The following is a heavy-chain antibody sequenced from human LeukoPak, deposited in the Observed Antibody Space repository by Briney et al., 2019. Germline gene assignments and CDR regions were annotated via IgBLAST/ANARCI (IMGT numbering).Heavy chain of an antibody. CDR3: AREIVVGLNAFDI. Sequence: ASVNVSCKASEHTVTASYIYWVRQAPGQGLEWMGWIKPNSGGTNYAQKSQGRVTMTSDTSISTAYMELSRLISDDTALYYCAREIVVGLNAFDIWGQGTMVTVSS. V-gene: IGHV1-2*02. J-gene: IGHJ3*02. D-gene: IGHD3-22*01. CDR2: IKPNSGGT. CDR1: EHTVTASY.